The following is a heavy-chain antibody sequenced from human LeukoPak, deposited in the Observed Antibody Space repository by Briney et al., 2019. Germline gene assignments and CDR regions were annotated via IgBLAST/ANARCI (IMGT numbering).Heavy chain of an antibody. CDR1: GFTFSSYA. D-gene: IGHD4-23*01. CDR3: VRGNDYGGPHY. Sequence: GGSLRLSCAASGFTFSSYAMSWVRQAPGKGLEWVSRIDRDGSRINYADSVKGRFTISRDNGKNTLFLQMNSLRAEDAAVYYCVRGNDYGGPHYWGQGTLVTVSS. V-gene: IGHV3-74*01. CDR2: IDRDGSRI. J-gene: IGHJ4*02.